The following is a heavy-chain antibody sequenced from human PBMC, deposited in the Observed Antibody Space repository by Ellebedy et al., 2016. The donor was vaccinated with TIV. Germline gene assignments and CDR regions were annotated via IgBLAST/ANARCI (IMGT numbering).Heavy chain of an antibody. V-gene: IGHV5-51*01. CDR3: ARHNKGYGDYGDYYYGMDV. J-gene: IGHJ6*02. CDR2: IYPGDSDT. CDR1: GYSFTSYW. D-gene: IGHD4-17*01. Sequence: GESLKISCKGSGYSFTSYWIGWVRKMPGKGLEWMGIIYPGDSDTRYSPSFQGQVPISADKSISTAYLQWSSLKASDTAMYYCARHNKGYGDYGDYYYGMDVWGQGTTVTVSS.